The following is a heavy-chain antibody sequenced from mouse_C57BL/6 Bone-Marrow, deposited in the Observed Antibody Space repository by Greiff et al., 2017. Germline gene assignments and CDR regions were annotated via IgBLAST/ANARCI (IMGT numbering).Heavy chain of an antibody. J-gene: IGHJ1*03. Sequence: VQLQQSGAELVRPGASVKLSCTASGFNIKDDYMHWVKQRPEQGLEWIGWIDPENGDTEYASKFQGKATITADTSSNTASLQLSSLTSEDTAVYYCTTSGLMTTVVAFLYWYFDVWGTGTTVTVSS. CDR3: TTSGLMTTVVAFLYWYFDV. V-gene: IGHV14-4*01. D-gene: IGHD1-1*01. CDR2: IDPENGDT. CDR1: GFNIKDDY.